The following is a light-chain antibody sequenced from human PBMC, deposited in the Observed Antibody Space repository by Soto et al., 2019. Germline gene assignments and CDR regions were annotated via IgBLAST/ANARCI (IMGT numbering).Light chain of an antibody. CDR2: AAT. CDR3: LQVANFPRT. Sequence: DIQMTQSPSSVSASVGDRVTITCRASQDINSRLAWFQQQPGRPPKYVIQAATMLQSGFPSRFAGSGSGRVFTLTIHTLQPEDSATYYCLQVANFPRTFGQGTKVE. V-gene: IGKV1-12*01. J-gene: IGKJ1*01. CDR1: QDINSR.